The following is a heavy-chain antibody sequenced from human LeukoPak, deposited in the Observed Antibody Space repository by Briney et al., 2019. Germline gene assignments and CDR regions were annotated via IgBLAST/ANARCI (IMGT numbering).Heavy chain of an antibody. V-gene: IGHV3-23*01. CDR2: IIGSGRTT. CDR1: GFTFRSFA. J-gene: IGHJ6*03. Sequence: GGSLRLSCAASGFTFRSFAMSWVRQAPGKGLEWVSGIIGSGRTTFYADSVKGRFTISRDNSKNTLYLQMNSLRAEDTAIYYCAKKEGDTYFSWYMDVWGKGTTVTVSS. D-gene: IGHD2-21*01. CDR3: AKKEGDTYFSWYMDV.